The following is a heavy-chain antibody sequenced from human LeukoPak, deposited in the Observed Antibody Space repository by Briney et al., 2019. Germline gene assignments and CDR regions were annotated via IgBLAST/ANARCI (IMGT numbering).Heavy chain of an antibody. CDR2: INPSGGST. CDR3: AREVCSGGSCYSSYYYDSRHVYGMDV. V-gene: IGHV1-46*01. D-gene: IGHD2-15*01. CDR1: GYTFTSYY. Sequence: ASVEVSCKASGYTFTSYYMHWVRQAPGQGLEWMGIINPSGGSTSYAQKFQGRVTMTRDTSTSTVYMELSSLRSEDTAVYYCAREVCSGGSCYSSYYYDSRHVYGMDVWGQGTTVTVSS. J-gene: IGHJ6*02.